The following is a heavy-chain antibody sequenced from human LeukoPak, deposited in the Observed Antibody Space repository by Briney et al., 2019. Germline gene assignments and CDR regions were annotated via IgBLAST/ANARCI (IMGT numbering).Heavy chain of an antibody. CDR2: ISSSSSYI. CDR1: GFTFSSYS. CDR3: ARALYRQHIVVVNAKNYWYFDL. Sequence: GGSLRLSCAASGFTFSSYSMNWVRQAPGKGLEWVSSISSSSSYIYYADSVKGRFTISRDNAKNSLYLQMNSLRAEDTAVYYCARALYRQHIVVVNAKNYWYFDLWGRGTLVTVSS. V-gene: IGHV3-21*01. J-gene: IGHJ2*01. D-gene: IGHD2-21*01.